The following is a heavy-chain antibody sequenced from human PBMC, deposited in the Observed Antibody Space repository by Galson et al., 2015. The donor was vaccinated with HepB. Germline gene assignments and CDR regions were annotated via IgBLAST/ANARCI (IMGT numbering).Heavy chain of an antibody. D-gene: IGHD3-3*01. CDR1: GFTFSSYS. Sequence: SLRLSCAASGFTFSSYSMNWVRQAPGKGLEWVSYISSSSSTIYYADSVKGRFTISRDNAKNSLYLQMNSLRDEDTAVYYCAREGAFWSGYHGDYRGQGTLVTVSS. V-gene: IGHV3-48*02. J-gene: IGHJ4*02. CDR3: AREGAFWSGYHGDY. CDR2: ISSSSSTI.